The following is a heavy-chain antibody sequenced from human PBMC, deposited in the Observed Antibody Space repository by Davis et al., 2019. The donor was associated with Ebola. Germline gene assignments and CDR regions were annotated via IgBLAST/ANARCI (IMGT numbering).Heavy chain of an antibody. V-gene: IGHV3-23*01. D-gene: IGHD2-21*01. CDR1: GLTLMNVW. J-gene: IGHJ6*02. Sequence: GESLKISCAASGLTLMNVWMNWVRQAPGKGLEWVSAISGSGGSTYYADSVKGRFIISRDNSKNTLYLQMNSLRAEDTAVYYCARAPVTYCGGDCYPLLYYYYGMDVWGQGTTVTVSS. CDR3: ARAPVTYCGGDCYPLLYYYYGMDV. CDR2: ISGSGGST.